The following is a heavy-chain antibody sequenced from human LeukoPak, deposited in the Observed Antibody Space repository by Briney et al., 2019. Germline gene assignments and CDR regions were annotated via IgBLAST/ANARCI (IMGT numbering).Heavy chain of an antibody. V-gene: IGHV3-21*01. J-gene: IGHJ4*02. CDR1: GFTFSSYS. D-gene: IGHD4-17*01. CDR3: ARGATVTLDY. CDR2: ISSSSTYI. Sequence: GGSLRLSCAASGFTFSSYSMNWVRQALGKGLEWVSSISSSSTYIYYADSVKGRFTISRDNAKNSLYLQMNSLRAEDTAVYYCARGATVTLDYWGQGTLVTVSS.